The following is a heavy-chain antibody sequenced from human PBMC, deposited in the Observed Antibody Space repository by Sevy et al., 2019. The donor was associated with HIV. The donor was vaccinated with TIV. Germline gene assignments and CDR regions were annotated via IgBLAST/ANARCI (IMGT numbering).Heavy chain of an antibody. Sequence: ASVKVSCEASGYTFTSYDINWVRQATGQGLEWMGWMNPNSGNTGYPQKFQGRVTRTRNTSISTAYMELSSLRSEDTAVYYCARGTLLWFGELLRRNWFDPWGQGTLVTVSS. CDR1: GYTFTSYD. CDR3: ARGTLLWFGELLRRNWFDP. V-gene: IGHV1-8*01. D-gene: IGHD3-10*01. J-gene: IGHJ5*02. CDR2: MNPNSGNT.